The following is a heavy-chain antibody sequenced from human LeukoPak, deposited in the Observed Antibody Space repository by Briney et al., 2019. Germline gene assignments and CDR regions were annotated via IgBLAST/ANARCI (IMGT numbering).Heavy chain of an antibody. V-gene: IGHV4-39*07. CDR2: IYYSEST. Sequence: SETLSLTCTVSGGSISSSSYYWGWIRQPPGEGLEGIGSIYYSESTKYNPSLKSRVTISVDTSKNQFSLKLSSVTAADTAVYYCVRAKGEQWEVPHWYFDLWGRGTLVTVS. D-gene: IGHD1-26*01. CDR1: GGSISSSSYY. CDR3: VRAKGEQWEVPHWYFDL. J-gene: IGHJ2*01.